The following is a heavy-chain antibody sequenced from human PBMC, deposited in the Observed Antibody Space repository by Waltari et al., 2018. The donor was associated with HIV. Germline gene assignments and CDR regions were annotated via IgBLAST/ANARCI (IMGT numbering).Heavy chain of an antibody. Sequence: VQLVVSGGGLVPPGGPLTLFCAASGFTFTSYSVSWVRQAPGKGLEWVAYISSSGSALFYADSVKGRFSISRDNAKNSLYLQLNSLRGEDTAVYYCARDRQFAFDYWGQGTLVTVSS. CDR2: ISSSGSAL. J-gene: IGHJ4*02. CDR1: GFTFTSYS. V-gene: IGHV3-48*01. CDR3: ARDRQFAFDY. D-gene: IGHD2-15*01.